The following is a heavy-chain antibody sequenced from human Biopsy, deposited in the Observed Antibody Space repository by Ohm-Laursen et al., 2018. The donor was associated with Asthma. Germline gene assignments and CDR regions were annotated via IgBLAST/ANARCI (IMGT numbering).Heavy chain of an antibody. D-gene: IGHD3-16*02. V-gene: IGHV3-30-3*01. CDR3: ARDLHPTNDLCELSEGFDY. Sequence: SSLRLSCAASGFTFSSYAMYWVRQGPGKGLEGEAVISYDGSNKYYADSVKGRFTISRDNSKNTLYLQMNSLRAEDTAVYYCARDLHPTNDLCELSEGFDYWGQGPLVTVSS. J-gene: IGHJ4*02. CDR1: GFTFSSYA. CDR2: ISYDGSNK.